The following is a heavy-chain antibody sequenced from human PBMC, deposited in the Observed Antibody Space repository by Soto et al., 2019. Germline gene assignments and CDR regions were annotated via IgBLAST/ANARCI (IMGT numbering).Heavy chain of an antibody. V-gene: IGHV3-23*01. Sequence: GWSLRLSCASSVFTFISYAMSWVRQAPGKGLEWVSAVSGSGGSTYYADSVKGRFTISRDNSKNTLYLQMNSLRAEDTAVYYCAKTSGYYYDSSGYETHWGQGTLVTV. D-gene: IGHD3-22*01. CDR2: VSGSGGST. J-gene: IGHJ4*02. CDR3: AKTSGYYYDSSGYETH. CDR1: VFTFISYA.